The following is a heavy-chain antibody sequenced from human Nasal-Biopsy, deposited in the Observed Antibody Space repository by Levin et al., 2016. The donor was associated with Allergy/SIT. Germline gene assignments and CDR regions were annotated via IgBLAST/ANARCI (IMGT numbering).Heavy chain of an antibody. Sequence: GGSLRLSCSASGFTFSSYAMHWVRQAPGKGLEYVSAISSNGGSTYYADSVKGRFTISRDNAKNSLYLQLSSLRAEDTAVYYCAGPVGAMSPFDHWGQGTLVTVSS. J-gene: IGHJ4*02. CDR3: AGPVGAMSPFDH. D-gene: IGHD1-26*01. V-gene: IGHV3-64*04. CDR2: ISSNGGST. CDR1: GFTFSSYA.